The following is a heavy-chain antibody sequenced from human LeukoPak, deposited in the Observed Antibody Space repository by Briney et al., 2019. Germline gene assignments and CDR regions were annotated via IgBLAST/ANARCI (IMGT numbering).Heavy chain of an antibody. D-gene: IGHD6-19*01. CDR3: VRRDTGWNYFDY. J-gene: IGHJ4*02. CDR2: IYSTGKN. Sequence: SETLSLTCADSGGSINSHYWGWIRQPPGKGLQWIGDIYSTGKNNYNPSLKSRVTISLDTSKSHLSLNLTSVLAADTAIYYCVRRDTGWNYFDYWGQGILVTVSS. CDR1: GGSINSHY. V-gene: IGHV4-4*08.